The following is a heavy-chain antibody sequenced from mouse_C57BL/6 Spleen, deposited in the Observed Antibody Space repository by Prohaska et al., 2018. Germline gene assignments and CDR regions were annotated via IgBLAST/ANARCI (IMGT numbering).Heavy chain of an antibody. Sequence: HGKSLEWIGDINPNNGGTSYNQKFKGKATLTVDKSSSTAYMELRSLTSEDSAVYYCARYPHYYGSSYWYFDVWGTGTTVTVSS. CDR2: INPNNGGT. D-gene: IGHD1-1*01. V-gene: IGHV1-26*01. J-gene: IGHJ1*03. CDR3: ARYPHYYGSSYWYFDV.